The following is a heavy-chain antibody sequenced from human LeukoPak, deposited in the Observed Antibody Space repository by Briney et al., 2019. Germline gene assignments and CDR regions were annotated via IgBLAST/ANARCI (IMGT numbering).Heavy chain of an antibody. CDR3: ARMYYYDSSGYYPPYFDY. D-gene: IGHD3-22*01. Sequence: SETLSLTCTFSGGSISSYYWSWIRQPPGKGLEWIGYIYYSGSTNYNPSLKTRVTISVDTSKNRFSLKLSSVTAADTAVYYCARMYYYDSSGYYPPYFDYWGQGTLVTVSS. J-gene: IGHJ4*02. CDR1: GGSISSYY. V-gene: IGHV4-59*01. CDR2: IYYSGST.